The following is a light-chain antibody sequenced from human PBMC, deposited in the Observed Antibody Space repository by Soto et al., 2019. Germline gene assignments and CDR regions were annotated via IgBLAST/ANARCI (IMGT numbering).Light chain of an antibody. V-gene: IGKV1-9*01. J-gene: IGKJ5*01. CDR2: GVS. CDR3: QQLNHYPLT. Sequence: DIQLTQTPSFLFASVGDRVTVTCRASQGSPTYFAWYQQNPGKAPKLLIYGVSTLQNGVPSRFSGAGSGTEFTLTITSLQPEDSATYYCQQLNHYPLTFGQGTRLEIK. CDR1: QGSPTY.